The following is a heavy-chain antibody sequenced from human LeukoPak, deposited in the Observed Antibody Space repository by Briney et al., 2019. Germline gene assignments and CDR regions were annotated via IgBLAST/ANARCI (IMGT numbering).Heavy chain of an antibody. CDR3: ASVSGGDAFDI. CDR1: GYSISSGYY. Sequence: PSETLSLTCAVSGYSISSGYYWGWIRQPPGKGLEWIGSIYHSGSTYYNPSLKSRVTISVDTSKNQFSLKLSSVTAADKAVYYCASVSGGDAFDIWGQGTMVTVSS. CDR2: IYHSGST. D-gene: IGHD2-15*01. V-gene: IGHV4-38-2*01. J-gene: IGHJ3*02.